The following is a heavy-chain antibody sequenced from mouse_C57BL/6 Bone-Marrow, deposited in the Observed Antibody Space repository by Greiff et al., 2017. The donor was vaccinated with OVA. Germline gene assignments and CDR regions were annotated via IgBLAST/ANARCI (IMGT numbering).Heavy chain of an antibody. CDR2: SRNKANDYTT. D-gene: IGHD2-1*01. J-gene: IGHJ1*03. V-gene: IGHV7-1*01. Sequence: EVQVVESGGGLVQSGRSLRLSCATSGFTFSDFYMEWVRQAPGKGLEWIAASRNKANDYTTEYSASVKGRFIVSRDTSQSIPYLQMNALRAEDTAIYYCARDACPYGNYGYWYFDVWGTGTTVTVSS. CDR1: GFTFSDFY. CDR3: ARDACPYGNYGYWYFDV.